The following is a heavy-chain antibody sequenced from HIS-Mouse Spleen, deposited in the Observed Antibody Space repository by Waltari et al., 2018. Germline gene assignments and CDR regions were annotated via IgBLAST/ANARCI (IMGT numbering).Heavy chain of an antibody. CDR1: GFPPSTIGMC. D-gene: IGHD6-19*01. V-gene: IGHV2-70*15. CDR3: ARIAEGYTSGWYAFDY. Sequence: QVTLRESGPALLKPTQTLTLTCTFSGFPPSTIGMCVSWIRQPPGKALEWLARIDWDDDKYYSTSLKTRLTISKDTSKNQVVLTMTNMDPVDTATYYCARIAEGYTSGWYAFDYWGQGTLVTVSS. J-gene: IGHJ4*02. CDR2: IDWDDDK.